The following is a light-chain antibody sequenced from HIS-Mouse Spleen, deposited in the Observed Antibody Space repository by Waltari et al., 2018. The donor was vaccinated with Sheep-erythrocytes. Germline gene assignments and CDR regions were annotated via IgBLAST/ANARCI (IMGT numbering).Light chain of an antibody. J-gene: IGLJ2*01. Sequence: QSVLTQPPSVSEAPRQRVTISCSGSSSNIGNNAVNWYQQLPGKAPKLLIYYDNLRPSGVSDRFSGANVGTSASLTISGLQSEDEADYYCAAWDASLNGVVFGGGTKLPVL. CDR2: YDN. CDR1: SSNIGNNA. CDR3: AAWDASLNGVV. V-gene: IGLV1-36*01.